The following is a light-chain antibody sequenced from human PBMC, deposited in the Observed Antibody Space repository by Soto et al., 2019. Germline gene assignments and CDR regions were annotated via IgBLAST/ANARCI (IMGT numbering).Light chain of an antibody. J-gene: IGKJ3*01. CDR2: GAS. CDR1: QSVSSN. Sequence: EIVMTQSPATLSVSPGERATLSCRASQSVSSNLAWYQQKPGQAPRLLIYGASTRATGIPARFSGSGSGTDVTRTISSLQSEDFAVYDCQQYNNWPPMFTFGPGTKVDIK. V-gene: IGKV3-15*01. CDR3: QQYNNWPPMFT.